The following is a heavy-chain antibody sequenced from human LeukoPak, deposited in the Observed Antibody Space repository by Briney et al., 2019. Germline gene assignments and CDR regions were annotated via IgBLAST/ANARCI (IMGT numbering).Heavy chain of an antibody. CDR3: AKARLRFDAFDI. CDR2: ISGSGGST. J-gene: IGHJ3*02. CDR1: GFTFSSYG. Sequence: GGSLRLSCAASGFTFSSYGMSWVRQAPGKGLEWVSAISGSGGSTYYADSVKGRFTISRDNSKNTLYLQMNSLRAEDTAVYYCAKARLRFDAFDIWGQGTMVTVSS. V-gene: IGHV3-23*01.